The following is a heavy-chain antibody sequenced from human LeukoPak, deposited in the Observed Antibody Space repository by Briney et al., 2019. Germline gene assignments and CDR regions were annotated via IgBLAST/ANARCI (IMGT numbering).Heavy chain of an antibody. CDR2: INPNSGGT. CDR3: ARGGIAASIDY. CDR1: GYSFTGYY. J-gene: IGHJ4*02. V-gene: IGHV1-2*02. D-gene: IGHD6-25*01. Sequence: GASVKVSCKASGYSFTGYYMHWVRQAPGQGLEWMGWINPNSGGTNSAQKFQGRGTMTRDTSITTAYMDLSRLRSDDTAVYYCARGGIAASIDYWGQGTLVTVSS.